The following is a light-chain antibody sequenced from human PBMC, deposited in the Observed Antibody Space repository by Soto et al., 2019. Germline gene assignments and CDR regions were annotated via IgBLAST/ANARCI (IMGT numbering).Light chain of an antibody. CDR2: AAS. Sequence: DIQRTQSPSFLAASVANRVTITCRASQSIGSSLNWYQQKPGKAPKLLMYAASSLQSGVPSSFSGSGSGTEFTLTISSLQPDDFATYYCQHYNSYSEAFGQGTKVDIK. V-gene: IGKV1-39*02. CDR1: QSIGSS. J-gene: IGKJ1*01. CDR3: QHYNSYSEA.